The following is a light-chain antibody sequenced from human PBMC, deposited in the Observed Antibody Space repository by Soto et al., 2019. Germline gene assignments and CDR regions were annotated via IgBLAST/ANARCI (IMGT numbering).Light chain of an antibody. CDR1: SSDIGGYNY. Sequence: QSALTQPASVSGSPGQSITISCTGSSSDIGGYNYVSWYQQHPGKAPKLVIYEVSYRPSGVSNRFSGSKSGNTASLTISGLQAEDEADYYCSSYTNSATLGLFGGGTQLTVL. V-gene: IGLV2-14*01. CDR3: SSYTNSATLGL. CDR2: EVS. J-gene: IGLJ2*01.